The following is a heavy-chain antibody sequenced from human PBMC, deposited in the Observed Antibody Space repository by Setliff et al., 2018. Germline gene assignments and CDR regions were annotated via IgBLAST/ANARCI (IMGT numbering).Heavy chain of an antibody. CDR3: ARGPYSSGSAADY. D-gene: IGHD6-19*01. CDR1: GYTFTSYD. V-gene: IGHV1-3*01. Sequence: EASVKVSCKASGYTFTSYDINWVRQATGQGLEWMGWINAGNGNTKYSQKFQGRVTITRDTSASTAYMELSSLRSEDTAVYYCARGPYSSGSAADYWGQGTLVTVSS. J-gene: IGHJ4*02. CDR2: INAGNGNT.